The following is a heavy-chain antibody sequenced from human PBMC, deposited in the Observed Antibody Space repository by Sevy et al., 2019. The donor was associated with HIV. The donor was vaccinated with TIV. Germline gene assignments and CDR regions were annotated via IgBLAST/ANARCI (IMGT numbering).Heavy chain of an antibody. J-gene: IGHJ4*02. CDR1: GFTFSSYL. D-gene: IGHD6-19*01. V-gene: IGHV3-74*01. CDR3: ARAPADYSTGWSAD. Sequence: GGSLRLSCAASGFTFSSYLMHWVRQAPGKGLVLVSRINPYGNSVTYADSVRGRFTISRDNAKNTLYLQMSSLRADDTAVYYCARAPADYSTGWSADWGQGTLVTVSS. CDR2: INPYGNSV.